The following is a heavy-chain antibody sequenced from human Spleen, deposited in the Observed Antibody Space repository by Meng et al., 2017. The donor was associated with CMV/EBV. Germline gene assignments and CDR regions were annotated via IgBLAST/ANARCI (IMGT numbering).Heavy chain of an antibody. CDR3: ARDTAAVAGIWFDP. Sequence: ASGYTVTGYDMHGVRQAPGQGLEWMGWINPDSGGTNYAQKFHVRVTMTTDTSTSTAYMDLRSLRSDDTAVYYCARDTAAVAGIWFDPWGQGSLVTVSS. V-gene: IGHV1-2*02. CDR2: INPDSGGT. J-gene: IGHJ5*02. CDR1: GYTVTGYD. D-gene: IGHD6-19*01.